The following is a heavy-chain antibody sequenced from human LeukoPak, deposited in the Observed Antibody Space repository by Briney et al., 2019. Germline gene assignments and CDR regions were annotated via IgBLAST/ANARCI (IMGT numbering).Heavy chain of an antibody. D-gene: IGHD3-10*01. CDR1: GFIFSNYA. CDR2: IEGDASAT. CDR3: AKDMVQRNGIFDPFDI. Sequence: GSLRLSCAVSGFIFSNYAMTWVRHAPGKGLEWGASIEGDASATYYADSVKGRFAISRDDPKNTLYLQLTSLRVEDTAIYFCAKDMVQRNGIFDPFDIWGQGTMVTVSS. J-gene: IGHJ3*02. V-gene: IGHV3-23*01.